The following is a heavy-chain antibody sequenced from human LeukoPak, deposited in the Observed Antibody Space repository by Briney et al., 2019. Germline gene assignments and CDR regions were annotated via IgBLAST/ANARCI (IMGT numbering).Heavy chain of an antibody. CDR1: GYTFTSYG. J-gene: IGHJ6*03. D-gene: IGHD3-22*01. V-gene: IGHV1-18*01. CDR2: ISAYNGNT. CDR3: ARGYYDSSGYFNYYYYYYMDV. Sequence: VKVSCKASGYTFTSYGISWVRQAPGQGLEWMGWISAYNGNTNYAQKLQGRVTMTTDTSTSTAYMELRSLRSDDTAVYYCARGYYDSSGYFNYYYYYYMDVWGKGTTVTISS.